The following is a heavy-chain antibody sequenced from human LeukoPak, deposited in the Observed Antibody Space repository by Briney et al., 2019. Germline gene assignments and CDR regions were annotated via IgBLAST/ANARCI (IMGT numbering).Heavy chain of an antibody. CDR3: ARDPGLLWFGELSQYYFDY. Sequence: ASVKVSCKASGGTFSSHTISWVRQAPGQGLEWMGWISAYNGNTNYAQKLQGRVTMTTDTSTSTAYMELRSLRSDDTAVYYCARDPGLLWFGELSQYYFDYWGQGTLVTVSS. D-gene: IGHD3-10*01. V-gene: IGHV1-18*01. CDR2: ISAYNGNT. J-gene: IGHJ4*02. CDR1: GGTFSSHT.